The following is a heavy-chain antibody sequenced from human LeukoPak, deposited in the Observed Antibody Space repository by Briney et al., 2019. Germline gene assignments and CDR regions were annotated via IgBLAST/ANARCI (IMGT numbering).Heavy chain of an antibody. J-gene: IGHJ4*02. V-gene: IGHV1-69*05. CDR2: IIPIFGTA. CDR1: GGTFSSYA. CDR3: ARRKRAGYYGASSYYIDY. D-gene: IGHD3-10*01. Sequence: ASVKVSCKASGGTFSSYAISWVRQAPGQGLEWMGGIIPIFGTANYAQKFQGRVTLTTDESTSTAYMELSRLRSEDTAVSVYARRKRAGYYGASSYYIDYWGQGTLVTVSS.